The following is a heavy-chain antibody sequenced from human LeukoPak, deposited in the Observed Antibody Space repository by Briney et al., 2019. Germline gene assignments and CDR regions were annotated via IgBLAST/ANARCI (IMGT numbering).Heavy chain of an antibody. CDR1: GFTFSSYD. J-gene: IGHJ6*02. D-gene: IGHD2-2*01. V-gene: IGHV3-13*01. CDR3: ARGWYCSSTSCPNYGMDV. CDR2: IGTAGDT. Sequence: GGSLRLSCAASGFTFSSYDMHWVRHATGKGLEWVSAIGTAGDTYYPGSVKGRFTISRENAKNSLYLQMNSLRAGDTAVYYCARGWYCSSTSCPNYGMDVWGQGTTVTVSS.